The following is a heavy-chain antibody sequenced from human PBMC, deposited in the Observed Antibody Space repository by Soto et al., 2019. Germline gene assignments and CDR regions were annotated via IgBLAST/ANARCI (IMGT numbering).Heavy chain of an antibody. D-gene: IGHD3-22*01. CDR2: IWDDGSTT. CDR3: ARDHPPRYDSGGSLHYYGMDV. V-gene: IGHV3-33*01. J-gene: IGHJ6*02. CDR1: GFTFRSYA. Sequence: VQMVESGGGVVRPGRSLRLSCSASGFTFRSYAMHWVRQAPGKGLEWVAVIWDDGSTTYFADSVKGRFTVSRDNSKNTLYLQMNNLRVEDTALYFCARDHPPRYDSGGSLHYYGMDVWGQGTAVSVSS.